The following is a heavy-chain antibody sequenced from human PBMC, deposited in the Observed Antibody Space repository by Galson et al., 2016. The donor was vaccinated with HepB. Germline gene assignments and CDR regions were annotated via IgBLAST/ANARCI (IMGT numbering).Heavy chain of an antibody. CDR3: PRAAGAGVTSTTYYFDD. CDR2: INPNTGNT. CDR1: GYTFTTYD. J-gene: IGHJ4*02. D-gene: IGHD4-11*01. V-gene: IGHV1-8*01. Sequence: SAKVSCKASGYTFTTYDFNWVRQATGQGLEWMGWINPNTGNTGYAQKFQGRLTMTRSASMDTPYMELSSLASADTAVYFCPRAAGAGVTSTTYYFDDWGQGTLVTVSS.